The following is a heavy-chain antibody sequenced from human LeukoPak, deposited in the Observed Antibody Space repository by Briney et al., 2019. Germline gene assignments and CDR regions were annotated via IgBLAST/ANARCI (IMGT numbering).Heavy chain of an antibody. CDR1: GGSFSGCY. CDR2: INHSGST. Sequence: PSETLSLTCAVYGGSFSGCYWRCIRRPPAKGREWRGEINHSGSTNYNTSLKSRVTISVDTSNNQFSLKPSSVTAADTAVYYCATSRANWFDRGGQATLVTASS. D-gene: IGHD6-13*01. V-gene: IGHV4-34*01. J-gene: IGHJ5*01. CDR3: ATSRANWFDR.